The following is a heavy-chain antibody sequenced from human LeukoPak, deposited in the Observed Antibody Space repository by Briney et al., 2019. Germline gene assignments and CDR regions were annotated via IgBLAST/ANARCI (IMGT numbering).Heavy chain of an antibody. CDR2: INHSGST. D-gene: IGHD5-18*01. CDR3: ARGRVDTANFDY. CDR1: GFTFSSYG. V-gene: IGHV4-34*01. Sequence: GSLRLSCAASGFTFSSYGMSWIRQPPGKGLEWIGEINHSGSTNYNPSLKSRVTISVDTSKNQFSLKLSSVTAADTAVYYCARGRVDTANFDYWGQGTLVTVSS. J-gene: IGHJ4*02.